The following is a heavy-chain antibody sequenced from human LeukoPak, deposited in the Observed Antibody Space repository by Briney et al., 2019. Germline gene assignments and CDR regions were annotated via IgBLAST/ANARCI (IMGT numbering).Heavy chain of an antibody. CDR3: ARSAEHMDV. CDR2: INPNSGDT. V-gene: IGHV1-2*06. Sequence: WASVKVSCKASGYTFSGSYIHWVRQAPGQGLEWLGRINPNSGDTNYTQNFHGRVTMTRDTSITTTYMELNSLTSDDTAVYFCARSAEHMDVWGKGTTVTVSS. J-gene: IGHJ6*03. D-gene: IGHD3-3*01. CDR1: GYTFSGSY.